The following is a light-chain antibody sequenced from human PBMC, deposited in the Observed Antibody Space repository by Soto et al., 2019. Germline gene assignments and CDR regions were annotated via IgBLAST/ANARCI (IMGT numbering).Light chain of an antibody. Sequence: QSVLTQPPSASGTPGQRVTISCSGSSSNIGSYSVNWYQQVPGTAPKLLIYNNNQWPSGVPDRFSGSKSGASASLAISGLQSEDEADYYCATWDDSLNGPVFGGGTKVTAL. CDR3: ATWDDSLNGPV. J-gene: IGLJ2*01. CDR2: NNN. V-gene: IGLV1-44*01. CDR1: SSNIGSYS.